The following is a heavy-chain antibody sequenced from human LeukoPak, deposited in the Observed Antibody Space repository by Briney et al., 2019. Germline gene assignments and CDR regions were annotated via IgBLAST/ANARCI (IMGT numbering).Heavy chain of an antibody. Sequence: GGSLRLSCAASGFTFSSYGIHWVRQAPGKGLEWVAFIRYDGSNKYYADSVKGRFTISRDNSKNTLYLQMNSLRPEDTAVYYCAKDQGYSYGYVSYWGQGTLVTVSS. V-gene: IGHV3-30*02. D-gene: IGHD5-18*01. CDR3: AKDQGYSYGYVSY. CDR2: IRYDGSNK. J-gene: IGHJ4*02. CDR1: GFTFSSYG.